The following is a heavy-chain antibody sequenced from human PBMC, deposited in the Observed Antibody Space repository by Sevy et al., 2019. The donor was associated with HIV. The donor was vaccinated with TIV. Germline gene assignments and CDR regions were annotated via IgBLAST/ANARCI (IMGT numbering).Heavy chain of an antibody. CDR3: ARTGCRITSCLTADAFDI. CDR1: GFTFSSYS. D-gene: IGHD2-2*01. V-gene: IGHV3-21*06. Sequence: GGSLRLSCAASGFTFSSYSMNWVRQAPGKGLEWVSSISGISNYIYYADSVKGRFTISRDNAKSSLYLQMNSLRAEDTAVYYCARTGCRITSCLTADAFDIWGQGTLVTVSS. J-gene: IGHJ3*02. CDR2: ISGISNYI.